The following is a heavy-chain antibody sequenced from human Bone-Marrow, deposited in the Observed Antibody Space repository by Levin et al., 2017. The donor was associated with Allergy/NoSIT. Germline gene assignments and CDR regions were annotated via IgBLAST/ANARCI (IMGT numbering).Heavy chain of an antibody. CDR1: GESGRSEG. V-gene: IGHV1-18*01. CDR3: ARDGYLKTHFWFDP. D-gene: IGHD5-18*01. CDR2: ITPYDNTA. Sequence: GASVKVSCKACGESGRSEGRNGGREGAGKGLEWMGWITPYDNTATYAQKFQGRVTMTADTSTSTVYMELRSLRSDDTALSYCARDGYLKTHFWFDPWGQGTLVTVSS. J-gene: IGHJ5*02.